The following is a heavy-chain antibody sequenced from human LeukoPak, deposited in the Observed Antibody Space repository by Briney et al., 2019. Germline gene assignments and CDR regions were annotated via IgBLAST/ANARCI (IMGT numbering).Heavy chain of an antibody. J-gene: IGHJ4*02. Sequence: SETLSLTCTVSGGSVTSDSYFWSWIRQPPGKGLEWNGEINHSESANYNPPLKSRVTISVDKSKIHFTLKLSSVTATAAALYYCARGHPTVIREGHDYGGKGILVSVSS. CDR1: GGSVTSDSYF. V-gene: IGHV4-61*03. CDR2: INHSESA. CDR3: ARGHPTVIREGHDY. D-gene: IGHD4-17*01.